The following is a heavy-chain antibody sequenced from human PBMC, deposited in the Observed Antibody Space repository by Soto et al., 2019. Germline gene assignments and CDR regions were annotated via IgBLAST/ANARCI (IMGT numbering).Heavy chain of an antibody. D-gene: IGHD6-13*01. CDR3: ARAGKSSSWYVLDY. CDR2: IYYSGST. CDR1: GGSISSYY. Sequence: RSLTCTVSGGSISSYYWSWIRQPPGKGLEWIGYIYYSGSTNYNPSLKSRVTISVDTSKNQFSLKLSSVTAADTAVYYCARAGKSSSWYVLDYWGQGTLVTVSS. V-gene: IGHV4-59*01. J-gene: IGHJ4*02.